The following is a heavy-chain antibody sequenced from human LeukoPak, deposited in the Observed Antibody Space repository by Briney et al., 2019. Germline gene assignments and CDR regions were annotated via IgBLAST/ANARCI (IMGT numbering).Heavy chain of an antibody. Sequence: GGSLRLSCAASGFTFSSYAMHWVRQAPGKGLEYVSAISSNGGSTYYANSVKGRYTISRDNSKNTLYLQMNSLRAEDTAVYYCARGGIRGVDYWGQGTLVTVSS. CDR1: GFTFSSYA. J-gene: IGHJ4*02. CDR2: ISSNGGST. D-gene: IGHD3-16*01. CDR3: ARGGIRGVDY. V-gene: IGHV3-64*01.